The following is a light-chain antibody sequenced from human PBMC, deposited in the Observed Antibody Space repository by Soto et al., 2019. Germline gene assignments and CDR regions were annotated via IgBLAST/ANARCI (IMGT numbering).Light chain of an antibody. V-gene: IGLV2-11*01. Sequence: QSALTQPRSVSGSPGQSVTISCTGTSSDVGGYTFVSWYQQHPGKAPKLIMYDVNKGPSGVPYRFSGSKSDNTASLTISGLQAEDEADYYCGVCAATYNFLFGGGTKLTVL. CDR2: DVN. CDR1: SSDVGGYTF. J-gene: IGLJ3*02. CDR3: GVCAATYNFL.